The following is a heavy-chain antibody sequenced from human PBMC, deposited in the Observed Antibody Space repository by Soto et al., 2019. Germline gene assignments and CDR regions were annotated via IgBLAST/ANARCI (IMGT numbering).Heavy chain of an antibody. D-gene: IGHD5-18*01. CDR2: IYSGGST. CDR1: GFTVSSNY. V-gene: IGHV3-66*04. CDR3: AGRGYSYGHWYFDL. Sequence: GGSLRLSCAASGFTVSSNYMSWVRQAPGKGLEWVSVIYSGGSTYYADSVKGRFTISRDNSKNKLYLQMNSRRAEDAAVYYCAGRGYSYGHWYFDLWGRGTLVTVSS. J-gene: IGHJ2*01.